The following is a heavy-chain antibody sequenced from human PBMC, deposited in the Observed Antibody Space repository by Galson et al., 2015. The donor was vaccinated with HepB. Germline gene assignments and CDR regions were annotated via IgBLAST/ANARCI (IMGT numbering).Heavy chain of an antibody. CDR1: GFTFSSYA. D-gene: IGHD5-24*01. V-gene: IGHV3-23*01. J-gene: IGHJ6*02. CDR2: ISGSGGST. Sequence: SLRLSCAASGFTFSSYAMSWVRQAPGKGLEWVSAISGSGGSTYYADSVKGRFTISRDNSKNTLYLQMNSLRAGDTALYYCAKDQVLTLNYRRANYYYYGLDVWGQGTTVTVSS. CDR3: AKDQVLTLNYRRANYYYYGLDV.